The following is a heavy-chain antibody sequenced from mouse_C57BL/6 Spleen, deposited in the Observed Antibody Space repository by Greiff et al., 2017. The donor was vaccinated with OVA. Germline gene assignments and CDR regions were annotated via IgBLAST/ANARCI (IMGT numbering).Heavy chain of an antibody. CDR2: INPGSGGT. J-gene: IGHJ2*01. V-gene: IGHV1-54*01. D-gene: IGHD1-1*01. CDR3: ARSESNYGNYFDY. CDR1: GYAFTNYL. Sequence: QVQLQQSGAELVRPGTSVKVSCKASGYAFTNYLIEWVKQRPGQGLEWIGVINPGSGGTNYNEKFKGKATLTADKSSSTAYMQLSSLTSEDSAVYFCARSESNYGNYFDYWGQGTTLTVSS.